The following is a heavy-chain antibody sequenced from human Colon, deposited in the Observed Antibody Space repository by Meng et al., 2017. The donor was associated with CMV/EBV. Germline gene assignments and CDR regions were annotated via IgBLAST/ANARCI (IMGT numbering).Heavy chain of an antibody. CDR3: ARGPGPRSNIYDS. V-gene: IGHV3-23*03. CDR2: AFPGLSTT. D-gene: IGHD2/OR15-2a*01. CDR1: GFTVSSNY. Sequence: GESLKNSCAASGFTVSSNYMSWVRQAPGKGPEWVSVAFPGLSTTYSADTVKGRFTISRDDSNNMLYLEMTSLRVENTAIYYCARGPGPRSNIYDSWGQGTQVTVSS. J-gene: IGHJ4*02.